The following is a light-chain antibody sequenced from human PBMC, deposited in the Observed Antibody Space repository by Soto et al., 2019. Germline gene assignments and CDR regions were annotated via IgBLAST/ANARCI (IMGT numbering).Light chain of an antibody. Sequence: QSVLTQPPSVSAAPGQKVPISCSGSSSNIGNNYVSWYQHLPGAAPKLIIYDNDKRSSGIPDRFSGSKSGTSATLDITGLQTGDEADYYCGTWDSTLSGVFGTGTKLTVL. CDR1: SSNIGNNY. J-gene: IGLJ1*01. CDR2: DND. CDR3: GTWDSTLSGV. V-gene: IGLV1-51*01.